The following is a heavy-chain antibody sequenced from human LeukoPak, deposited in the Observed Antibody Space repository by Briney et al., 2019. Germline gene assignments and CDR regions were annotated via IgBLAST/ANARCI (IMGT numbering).Heavy chain of an antibody. V-gene: IGHV1-2*02. D-gene: IGHD3-22*01. CDR2: INPNSGGT. CDR1: GYTFTGYY. J-gene: IGHJ4*02. Sequence: AASVKVSCKASGYTFTGYYMHWVRQAPGQGLEWMGWINPNSGGTNYAQKFQGRVTMTRDTSISTAYMELSRLRSDDTAVYYCARARTMYYYDSSVDWGQGTLVTVSS. CDR3: ARARTMYYYDSSVD.